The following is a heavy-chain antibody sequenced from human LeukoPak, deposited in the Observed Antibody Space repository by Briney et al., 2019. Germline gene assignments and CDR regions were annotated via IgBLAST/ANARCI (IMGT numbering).Heavy chain of an antibody. J-gene: IGHJ4*02. CDR2: IYPGDSDT. Sequence: GESLKISCKGSGYSFTTYWIAWVRQMPGKGLEWMGIIYPGDSDTRYSPSFQGQVTISADKSISTAYLQWSSLKASDTAMYFCARRLTSGWTFDYWAREPWSPSPQ. CDR1: GYSFTTYW. CDR3: ARRLTSGWTFDY. D-gene: IGHD6-19*01. V-gene: IGHV5-51*01.